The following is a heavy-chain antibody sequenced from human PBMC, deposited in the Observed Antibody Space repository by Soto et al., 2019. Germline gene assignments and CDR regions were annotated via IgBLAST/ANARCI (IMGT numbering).Heavy chain of an antibody. D-gene: IGHD4-4*01. CDR2: ISFDGSKK. J-gene: IGHJ4*02. CDR3: AKEAGSVTFDF. CDR1: GFTFSRYG. V-gene: IGHV3-30*18. Sequence: QVQLVESGGGVVQPGRSLRLSCAASGFTFSRYGMHWVRQAPGQGLEWVAVISFDGSKKYYAESVTGRFTISRDNSKNTLYLQVNRLRAEDTAVYYCAKEAGSVTFDFWGQGTLVTVSS.